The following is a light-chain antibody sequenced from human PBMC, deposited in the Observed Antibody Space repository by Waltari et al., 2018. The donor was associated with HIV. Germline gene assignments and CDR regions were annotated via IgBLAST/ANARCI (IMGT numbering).Light chain of an antibody. J-gene: IGLJ2*01. V-gene: IGLV2-8*01. CDR2: EVN. Sequence: QSALTQPPSASGSPGQSVTISCSGTTSDIVNSEYVAWYQQHPGQPPTRIISEVNKRPSGVPNRFSGCKSGNTASLTVSGLQAEDEADYYCSSSAGTNDFFVLFGGGTKLTVL. CDR1: TSDIVNSEY. CDR3: SSSAGTNDFFVL.